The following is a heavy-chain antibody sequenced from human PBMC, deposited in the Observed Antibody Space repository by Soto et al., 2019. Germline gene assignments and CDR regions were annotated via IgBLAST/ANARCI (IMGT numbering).Heavy chain of an antibody. D-gene: IGHD2-15*01. CDR2: INRDGSST. J-gene: IGHJ5*02. CDR1: GFTFSSYW. Sequence: VGSLRLSCADSGFTFSSYWMHWVRQAPGKGLVWVSRINRDGSSTSYADSVKGRFTISRDNAKNTLYLQMNSLRAEDTAVYYCAREAAAAPYNWFDPWGQGTLVTVS. CDR3: AREAAAAPYNWFDP. V-gene: IGHV3-74*01.